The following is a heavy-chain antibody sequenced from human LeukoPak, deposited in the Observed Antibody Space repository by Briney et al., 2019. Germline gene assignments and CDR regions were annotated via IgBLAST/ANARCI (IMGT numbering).Heavy chain of an antibody. J-gene: IGHJ6*02. CDR2: IYYSGST. D-gene: IGHD2-2*01. V-gene: IGHV4-59*01. CDR3: ARCSSYYYYGMDV. Sequence: SETLSLTCTVSGGSLSSYYRGWIRQPPGRGLEWIGYIYYSGSTNYHPSLQSRVTISVDTSKNQFSLKLSSVTAADTAVYYCARCSSYYYYGMDVWGQGTTVTVSS. CDR1: GGSLSSYY.